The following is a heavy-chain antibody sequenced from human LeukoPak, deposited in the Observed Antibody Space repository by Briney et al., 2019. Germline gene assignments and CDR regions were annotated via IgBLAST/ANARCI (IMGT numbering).Heavy chain of an antibody. CDR1: GFTFSSYA. CDR3: AEGTLGSCSGASCYPLDY. Sequence: GASLRLSCAASGFTFSSYAMAWVRQAPVKGLEWVSVITDSGINTYYTDSVKGRFTISRDNSKNTLYLQMNSLRAEDTAVYYCAEGTLGSCSGASCYPLDYWGQGTLVTVSS. D-gene: IGHD2-15*01. J-gene: IGHJ4*02. V-gene: IGHV3-23*01. CDR2: ITDSGINT.